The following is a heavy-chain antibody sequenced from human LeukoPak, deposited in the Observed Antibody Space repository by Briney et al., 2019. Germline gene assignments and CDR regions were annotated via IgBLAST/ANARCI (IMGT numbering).Heavy chain of an antibody. D-gene: IGHD5-24*01. CDR2: IYYSGST. V-gene: IGHV4-59*01. Sequence: SETLSLTCTVPGGSISSYYWSWIRQPPGKGLEWIGYIYYSGSTNYNPSLKSRVTISVDTSKNQFSLKLSSVTAADTAVYYCARAQIEMATIFDAFDIWGQGTMVTVSS. CDR3: ARAQIEMATIFDAFDI. J-gene: IGHJ3*02. CDR1: GGSISSYY.